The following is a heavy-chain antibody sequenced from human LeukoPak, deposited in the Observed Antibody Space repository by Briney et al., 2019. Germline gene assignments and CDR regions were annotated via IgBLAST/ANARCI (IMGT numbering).Heavy chain of an antibody. Sequence: ASVKVSCKASGDPFTGYNIHWVRQAPGQGLDWMAWINPDTGGTDFAQRFQGRVTLTVDTSIGTTFMELSGLRSDDTAVYFCATMSGHFDHWGQGTLVTVSS. CDR2: INPDTGGT. CDR3: ATMSGHFDH. CDR1: GDPFTGYN. J-gene: IGHJ4*02. D-gene: IGHD3-22*01. V-gene: IGHV1-2*02.